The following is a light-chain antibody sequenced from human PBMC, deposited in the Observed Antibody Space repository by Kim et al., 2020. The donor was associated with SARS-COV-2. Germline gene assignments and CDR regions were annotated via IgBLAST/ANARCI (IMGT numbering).Light chain of an antibody. CDR3: QSFDSSLREV. Sequence: GQRFTISCTGSSSHIGAGYYVHWYQQLPGTAPRLLIYGNKNRPSGVPDRFSGSQSGTSASLAITGLQAADEADYYCQSFDSSLREVFGGGTQLTVL. V-gene: IGLV1-40*01. CDR2: GNK. J-gene: IGLJ2*01. CDR1: SSHIGAGYY.